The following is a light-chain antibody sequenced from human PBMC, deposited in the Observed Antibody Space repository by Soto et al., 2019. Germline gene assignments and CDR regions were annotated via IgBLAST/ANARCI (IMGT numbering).Light chain of an antibody. CDR1: QSVSYSF. J-gene: IGKJ2*01. V-gene: IGKV3-20*01. Sequence: EIVLTQSPGTLSLSPGEGATLSCRASQSVSYSFLAWYQQKPGQAPRLLIYGASSRATGNPDRFSGSGSGTDFTLTISRLEPEDFAVYYCQQYGSSPRTFGQGTKLEIK. CDR3: QQYGSSPRT. CDR2: GAS.